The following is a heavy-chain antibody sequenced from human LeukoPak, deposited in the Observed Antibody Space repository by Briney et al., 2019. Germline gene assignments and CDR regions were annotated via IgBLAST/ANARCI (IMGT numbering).Heavy chain of an antibody. CDR1: GFTFTSSA. J-gene: IGHJ4*02. Sequence: GASVKVSCKASGFTFTSSAVQWVRQARGQRLEWIGWIVVGSGNTNYAQKFQERATITRDMSTSTAYMELSSLRSEDTAVYYCARNNWHLVSMDYWGQGTLVTVSS. CDR3: ARNNWHLVSMDY. D-gene: IGHD1-7*01. V-gene: IGHV1-58*01. CDR2: IVVGSGNT.